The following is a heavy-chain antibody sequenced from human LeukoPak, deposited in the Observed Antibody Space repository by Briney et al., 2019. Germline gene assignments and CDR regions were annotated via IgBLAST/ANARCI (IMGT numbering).Heavy chain of an antibody. CDR2: NSGSGGST. CDR3: AKGSRVSTVVTPWYFDY. CDR1: GFTFSSYA. V-gene: IGHV3-23*01. D-gene: IGHD4-23*01. Sequence: PGGSLRLSCAASGFTFSSYAMSWVRQAPGKGLEWVSANSGSGGSTYYADSVKGRFTISRDNSKNTLYLQMNSLRAEDTAVYYCAKGSRVSTVVTPWYFDYWGQGTLVTVSS. J-gene: IGHJ4*02.